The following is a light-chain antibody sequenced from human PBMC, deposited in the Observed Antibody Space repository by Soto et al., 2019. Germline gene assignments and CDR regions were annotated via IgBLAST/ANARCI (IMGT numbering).Light chain of an antibody. CDR1: SGSIANNY. Sequence: NFMLTQPHSVSESPGKTLSISCTRSSGSIANNYVQWYQQRPGSAPTTVIYENNQRLAGVPDRFSGSTDGSSNSASLTISGLQTEDEADYYCQSYDSDFVGFGGGTQVTVL. J-gene: IGLJ2*01. CDR2: ENN. V-gene: IGLV6-57*04. CDR3: QSYDSDFVG.